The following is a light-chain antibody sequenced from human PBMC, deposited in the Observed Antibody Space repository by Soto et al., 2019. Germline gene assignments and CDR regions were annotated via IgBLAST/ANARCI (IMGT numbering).Light chain of an antibody. CDR1: QSVSSN. CDR3: QQYNNWPRGT. V-gene: IGKV3-15*01. CDR2: TAS. J-gene: IGKJ1*01. Sequence: EIVMTQSPATLSVSPGERATLSCRASQSVSSNLAWYQQKPGQAPRLLIYTASTRATGIPARFSGSGSGTEFTLTISGLQSEDFAVYYCQQYNNWPRGTFGQGTKVDIK.